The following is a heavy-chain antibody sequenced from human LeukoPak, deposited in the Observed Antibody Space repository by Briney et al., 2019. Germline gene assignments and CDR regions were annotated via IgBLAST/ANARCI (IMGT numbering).Heavy chain of an antibody. CDR1: GGSFSGYY. V-gene: IGHV4-34*01. D-gene: IGHD1-26*01. CDR3: ASRGIVGATLDY. CDR2: INHSGST. J-gene: IGHJ4*02. Sequence: ASETLSLTCAVYGGSFSGYYWSWIRQTPGKGLEWIGEINHSGSTNYNPSLKSRVTISVDTSKNQFSLKLSSVTAADTAVYYCASRGIVGATLDYWGQGTLVTVSS.